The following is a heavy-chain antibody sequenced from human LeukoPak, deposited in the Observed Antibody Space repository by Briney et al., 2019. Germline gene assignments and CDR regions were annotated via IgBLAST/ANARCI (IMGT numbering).Heavy chain of an antibody. CDR1: GFTVSINY. V-gene: IGHV3-53*04. CDR2: IYSGGST. CDR3: AREVFAGYYDSSGYFDY. Sequence: GGSLRLSCAASGFTVSINYMSWVRQAPGKGLEWVSVIYSGGSTYYADSVKGRFTVSRHNSKNTLYLQMNSLRAEDTAVYYCAREVFAGYYDSSGYFDYWGQGTLVTVSS. D-gene: IGHD3-22*01. J-gene: IGHJ4*02.